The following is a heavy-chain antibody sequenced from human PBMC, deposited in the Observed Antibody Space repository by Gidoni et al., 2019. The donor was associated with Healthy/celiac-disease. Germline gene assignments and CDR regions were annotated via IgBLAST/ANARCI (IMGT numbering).Heavy chain of an antibody. V-gene: IGHV3-7*03. CDR1: GFTFSSYW. D-gene: IGHD3-3*01. CDR2: IKQDGSEK. Sequence: EVQLVESGGGLVQPGGSLRLSCADSGFTFSSYWMSWVRQAPGKGLEWVANIKQDGSEKYYVDSVKGRFTISRDNAKNSQYLQMNSLRAEDTAVYYCARDGGRFLEWLSEGYGMDVWGQGTTVTVSS. CDR3: ARDGGRFLEWLSEGYGMDV. J-gene: IGHJ6*02.